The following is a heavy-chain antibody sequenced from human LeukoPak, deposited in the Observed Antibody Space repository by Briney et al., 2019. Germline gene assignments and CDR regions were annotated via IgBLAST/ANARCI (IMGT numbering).Heavy chain of an antibody. V-gene: IGHV4-34*01. CDR3: ARGLRSFDSSSPFDY. CDR2: INHSGST. CDR1: GGSFSGYY. Sequence: KPSETLSLTCAVYGGSFSGYYWSWIRQPPGKGLEWIGEINHSGSTNYNPSLKSRVTISVDTSKNQFSLKLSSVTAADTAVYYCARGLRSFDSSSPFDYWGQGTLVTVSS. J-gene: IGHJ4*02. D-gene: IGHD3-9*01.